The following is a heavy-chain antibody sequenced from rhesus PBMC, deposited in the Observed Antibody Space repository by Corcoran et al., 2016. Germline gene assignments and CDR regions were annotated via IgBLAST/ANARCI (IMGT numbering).Heavy chain of an antibody. CDR3: ARLGGPGDYFDY. CDR2: ISLIGST. V-gene: IGHV4-122*02. CDR1: GGSISSSYYY. Sequence: QVQLQESGPGLVKPSETLSLTCAVSGGSISSSYYYWSWIRQAPGKGLEWIGYISLIGSTSYNPSLKSRVTISRDTSKNQFSLKLYSVTAADTAVYYCARLGGPGDYFDYWGQGVLVTVSS. J-gene: IGHJ4*01. D-gene: IGHD5-42*01.